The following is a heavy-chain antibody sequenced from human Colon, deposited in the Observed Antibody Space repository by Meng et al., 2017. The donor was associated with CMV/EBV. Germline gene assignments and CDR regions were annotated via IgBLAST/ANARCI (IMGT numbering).Heavy chain of an antibody. D-gene: IGHD5-18*01. CDR1: GGSNSSYY. Sequence: QVQRQESGPGRVKPSETLSLSCTVSGGSNSSYYWSWIRQPAGKGLEWIGRIYPSGFPKYKPSLESRVTMSADTSKNQISLKLTSVTAADTAVYYCARAQYTYGYWIFDYWGQGTLVTVSS. J-gene: IGHJ4*02. V-gene: IGHV4-4*07. CDR2: IYPSGFP. CDR3: ARAQYTYGYWIFDY.